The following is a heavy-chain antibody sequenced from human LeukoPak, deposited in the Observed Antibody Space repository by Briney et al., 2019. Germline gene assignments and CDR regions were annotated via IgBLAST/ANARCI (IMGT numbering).Heavy chain of an antibody. V-gene: IGHV1-3*01. D-gene: IGHD6-6*01. Sequence: ASVKVSCKASGYTFTSYAMHWVRQAPGQRLEWMGWINAGNGNTKYSQKFQGRVTMTRDTSTSTVYMELSSLRSEDTAVYYCTRVQYSSSRSGMDVWGQGTTVTVSS. CDR3: TRVQYSSSRSGMDV. J-gene: IGHJ6*02. CDR1: GYTFTSYA. CDR2: INAGNGNT.